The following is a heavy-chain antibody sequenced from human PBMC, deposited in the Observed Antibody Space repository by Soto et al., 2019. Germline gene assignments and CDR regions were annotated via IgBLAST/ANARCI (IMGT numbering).Heavy chain of an antibody. J-gene: IGHJ6*02. CDR1: GLTFSSSA. Sequence: QMQLVQSGPEVKKPGTSVKVSCKASGLTFSSSAVQWVRQARGQPLEWIGWIVVGSVETTYAQKFQGRVTINSDRSTDTAYLELSSLRSDNIGIYFCAARSAFRFYLSEMDVWGQGTTVTVSS. CDR2: IVVGSVET. D-gene: IGHD3-16*01. V-gene: IGHV1-58*01. CDR3: AARSAFRFYLSEMDV.